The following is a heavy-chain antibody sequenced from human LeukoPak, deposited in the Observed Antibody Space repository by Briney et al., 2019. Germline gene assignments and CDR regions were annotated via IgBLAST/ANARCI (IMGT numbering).Heavy chain of an antibody. CDR2: ISYDGSNK. CDR3: ARDYTWQPDY. CDR1: GFTFSSYG. Sequence: GGSLRLSCAASGFTFSSYGMHWVRQAPGPGPEWVAVISYDGSNKYYADSVKGRFTISRDNSKNTLYLQMNSLRAEDTAVYYCARDYTWQPDYWGQGTLVTVSS. V-gene: IGHV3-30*03. D-gene: IGHD3-16*01. J-gene: IGHJ4*02.